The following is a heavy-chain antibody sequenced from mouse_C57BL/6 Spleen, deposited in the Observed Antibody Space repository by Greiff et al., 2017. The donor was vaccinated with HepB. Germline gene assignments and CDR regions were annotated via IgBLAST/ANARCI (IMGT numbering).Heavy chain of an antibody. J-gene: IGHJ4*01. CDR1: GFTFSDYG. Sequence: EVKLVESGGGLVKPGGSLKLSCAASGFTFSDYGMHWVRQAPEKGLEWVAYISSGSSTIYYAETVKGRFTISRDNAKNTLFLQMTSLRSEDMAMYYCARDYYGIDYWGQGTSVTDSS. CDR3: ARDYYGIDY. CDR2: ISSGSSTI. V-gene: IGHV5-17*01.